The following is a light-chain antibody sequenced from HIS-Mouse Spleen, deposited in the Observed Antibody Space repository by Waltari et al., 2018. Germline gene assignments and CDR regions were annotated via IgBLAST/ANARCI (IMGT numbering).Light chain of an antibody. J-gene: IGKJ2*01. CDR3: QQYGSSPYT. CDR1: QRVSSSY. Sequence: EIVLTQSPGTLSLSPGERATLSCRAGQRVSSSYLAWYQQKPGQAPRLLIYGASSRATGIPDRFSGSGSGTDFTLTISRLEPEDFAVYYCQQYGSSPYTFGQGTKLEIK. V-gene: IGKV3-20*01. CDR2: GAS.